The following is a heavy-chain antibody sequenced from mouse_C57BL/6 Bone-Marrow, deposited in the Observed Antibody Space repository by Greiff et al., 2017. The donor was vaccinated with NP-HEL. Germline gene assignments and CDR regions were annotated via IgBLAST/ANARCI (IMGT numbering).Heavy chain of an antibody. J-gene: IGHJ4*01. D-gene: IGHD4-1*01. Sequence: DVHLVESGGGLVKPGGSLKLSCAASGFTFSDYGMHWVRQAPEKGLEWVAYISSGSSTIYYADTVKGRFTISRDNAKNTLFLQMTSLRSEDTAMYYCALKRGRVPYYYAMDDWGQGTSVTVSS. CDR1: GFTFSDYG. CDR3: ALKRGRVPYYYAMDD. V-gene: IGHV5-17*01. CDR2: ISSGSSTI.